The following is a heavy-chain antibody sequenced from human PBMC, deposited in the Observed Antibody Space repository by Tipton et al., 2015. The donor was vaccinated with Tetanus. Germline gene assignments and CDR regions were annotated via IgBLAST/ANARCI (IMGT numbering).Heavy chain of an antibody. Sequence: QLVQSGAEVKKPGSSVNVSCKASGGTLRGYSLTWVRQAPGQGLERMGGLIPMFGTPKYAQKIQDRVTISPDKSTSTVYMELSSRSFDDTAVYYCSQNSKGDYCDYYCVEGWGDGATVTVAS. J-gene: IGHJ6*04. CDR1: GGTLRGYS. V-gene: IGHV1-69*06. CDR3: SQNSKGDYCDYYCVEG. D-gene: IGHD4-17*01. CDR2: LIPMFGTP.